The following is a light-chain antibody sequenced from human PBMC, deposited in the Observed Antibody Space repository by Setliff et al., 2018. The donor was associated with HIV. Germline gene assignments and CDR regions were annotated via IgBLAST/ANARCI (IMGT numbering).Light chain of an antibody. V-gene: IGLV2-23*02. CDR1: SSDIGDYES. J-gene: IGLJ2*01. CDR3: SSYAGSDTWI. CDR2: DVT. Sequence: QSALAQPASVSGSPAQSITISCTGSSSDIGDYESVSWYQQHPGEVPKLIIYDVTKRPSGISNRFSASKSGNTASLIISGLQAEEEARYYGSSYAGSDTWIFGGGTNVTVL.